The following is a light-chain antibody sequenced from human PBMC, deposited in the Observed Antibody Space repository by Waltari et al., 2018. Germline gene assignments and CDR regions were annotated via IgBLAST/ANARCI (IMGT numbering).Light chain of an antibody. Sequence: QSALTPPASLSWSPGQSITISCTGASDASYNYVCWYQHHPGKAPNLLIFDVSKRPSGVANRFSGSKSGSTASLTISGLQAEDEADYFCSVKRGNSFVVFGGGTKLTVL. J-gene: IGLJ2*01. CDR3: SVKRGNSFVV. V-gene: IGLV2-14*03. CDR2: DVS. CDR1: SDASYNY.